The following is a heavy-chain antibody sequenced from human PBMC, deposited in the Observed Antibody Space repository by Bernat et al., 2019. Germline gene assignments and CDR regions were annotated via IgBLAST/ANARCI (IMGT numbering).Heavy chain of an antibody. V-gene: IGHV4-34*01. CDR3: ARGLGLLKYSYGSS. D-gene: IGHD5-18*01. J-gene: IGHJ4*02. CDR2: INHSGST. Sequence: QVQLQQWGAGLLKPSETLSLTCAVYGGSFSGYYWSWIRQPPGKGLEWIGEINHSGSTNYNPSLKSRVTITVGTSKNQFSLKLSSVTAADTAVYYCARGLGLLKYSYGSSWGQGTLVTVSS. CDR1: GGSFSGYY.